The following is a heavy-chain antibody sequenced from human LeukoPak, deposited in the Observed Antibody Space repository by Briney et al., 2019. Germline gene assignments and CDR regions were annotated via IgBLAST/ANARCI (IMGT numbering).Heavy chain of an antibody. CDR3: ARGGTGTTYERLSPAFDI. Sequence: PGGSLRLSCAASGFTFSDYYMSWIRQAPGKGLEWISYISDSGGTIYYTDSVKGRFTISRDNAKNSLYLQMNSLRAEDAAVYYCARGGTGTTYERLSPAFDIWGQGTMVTVSS. D-gene: IGHD1-1*01. CDR1: GFTFSDYY. CDR2: ISDSGGTI. V-gene: IGHV3-11*01. J-gene: IGHJ3*02.